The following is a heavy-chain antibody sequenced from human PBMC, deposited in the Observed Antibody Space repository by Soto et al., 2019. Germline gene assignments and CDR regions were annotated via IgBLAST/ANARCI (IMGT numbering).Heavy chain of an antibody. V-gene: IGHV1-2*04. CDR1: GYTFTGYY. Sequence: ASVKVSCKASGYTFTGYYMHWVRQAPGQGLEWMGWINPSSGVTNYAQKFQGWVTMTGDTSVSTAYMELSRLKSDDTAVYYCARGGGYDPPRGYYYYYYMDVWGKGTTVTVSS. CDR2: INPSSGVT. CDR3: ARGGGYDPPRGYYYYYYMDV. D-gene: IGHD5-12*01. J-gene: IGHJ6*03.